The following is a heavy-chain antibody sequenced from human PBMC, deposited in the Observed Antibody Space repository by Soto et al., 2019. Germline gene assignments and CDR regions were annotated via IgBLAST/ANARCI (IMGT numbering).Heavy chain of an antibody. CDR1: GFTFSSYW. CDR3: EAAAGTGGFYFDY. V-gene: IGHV3-7*01. CDR2: IKQDGSEK. D-gene: IGHD6-13*01. J-gene: IGHJ4*02. Sequence: GGSLRLSCAASGFTFSSYWMSWVRQAPGKGLEWVANIKQDGSEKYYVDSVKGRFTISRDNAKNSLYLQMNSLRAEDTAVYYCEAAAGTGGFYFDYWGQGTLVTVSS.